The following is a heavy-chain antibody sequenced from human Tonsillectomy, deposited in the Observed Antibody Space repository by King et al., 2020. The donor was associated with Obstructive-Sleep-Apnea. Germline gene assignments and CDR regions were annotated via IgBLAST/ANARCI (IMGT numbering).Heavy chain of an antibody. CDR3: ARDLLYSGYAHGLDY. D-gene: IGHD5-12*01. CDR2: IWYDGRNK. V-gene: IGHV3-33*01. Sequence: LVESGGGVGQPGRSLRLSCAASGFTFSSYGLHGVRHAPGKGLEWVAVIWYDGRNKYYAVSVKGRLTISRDNTKNTLYLQMNSLSAEDTAVYYCARDLLYSGYAHGLDYWGQGTLVTVSS. J-gene: IGHJ4*02. CDR1: GFTFSSYG.